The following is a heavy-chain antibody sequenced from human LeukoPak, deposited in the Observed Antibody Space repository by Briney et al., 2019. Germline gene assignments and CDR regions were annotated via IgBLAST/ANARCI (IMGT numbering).Heavy chain of an antibody. Sequence: ASVKVSCKVSGYTLTELSMHWVRQAPGKGLEWMGGFDPEDGETIYAQKFQGRVTMTEDTSTDTAYMELSGLRSEDTAVYYCATDKNLYGSGSYRFDYWGQGTLVTVSS. CDR3: ATDKNLYGSGSYRFDY. CDR1: GYTLTELS. CDR2: FDPEDGET. J-gene: IGHJ4*02. D-gene: IGHD3-10*01. V-gene: IGHV1-24*01.